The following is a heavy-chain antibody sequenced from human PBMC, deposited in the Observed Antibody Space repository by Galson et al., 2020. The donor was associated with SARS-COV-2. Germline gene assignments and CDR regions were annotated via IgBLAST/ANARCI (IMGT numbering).Heavy chain of an antibody. CDR2: INPNSGGT. D-gene: IGHD5-12*01. CDR3: ARNQGSFHSSWLQSDYYYYGMDV. V-gene: IGHV1-2*02. Sequence: ASVKVSCKASGYTFTGYYMHWVRQAPGQGLEWMGWINPNSGGTNYAQKFQGRVTMTRDTSISTAYMELSRLRSDDTAVYYCARNQGSFHSSWLQSDYYYYGMDVWGQGTTVTVSS. CDR1: GYTFTGYY. J-gene: IGHJ6*02.